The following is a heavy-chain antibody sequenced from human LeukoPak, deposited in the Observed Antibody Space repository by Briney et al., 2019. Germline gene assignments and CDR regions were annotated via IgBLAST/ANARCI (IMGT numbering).Heavy chain of an antibody. D-gene: IGHD4-23*01. CDR2: ILPIIGTA. Sequence: GSSVKVSCKTSGGTFGSYVISWVRQAPGQGLDWMGGILPIIGTADYAQKFQGRVTITADESTNTAYMELKSLTSQDTAVYYCASARGGLDPWGQGTLVTVSS. CDR1: GGTFGSYV. J-gene: IGHJ5*02. CDR3: ASARGGLDP. V-gene: IGHV1-69*01.